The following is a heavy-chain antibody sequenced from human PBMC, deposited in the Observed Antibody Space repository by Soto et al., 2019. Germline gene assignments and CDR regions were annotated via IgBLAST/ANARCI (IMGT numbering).Heavy chain of an antibody. Sequence: EVQLVESGGGLVQPGRSLRLSCAASGFTFDDYAMQWVRQAPGKGLEWVSGISWNSGSIGYADSVKGRFTISRDNAKNSLYLQMNSLRSEDTALYYCAKQMDRGYYDYGMDVWGQGTTVTVSS. V-gene: IGHV3-9*01. J-gene: IGHJ6*02. CDR1: GFTFDDYA. CDR3: AKQMDRGYYDYGMDV. D-gene: IGHD2-2*03. CDR2: ISWNSGSI.